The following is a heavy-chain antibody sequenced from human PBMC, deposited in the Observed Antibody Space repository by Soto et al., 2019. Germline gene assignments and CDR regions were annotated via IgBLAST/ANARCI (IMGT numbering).Heavy chain of an antibody. CDR1: GGSISSSSYY. J-gene: IGHJ6*02. Sequence: SETLSLTCTVSGGSISSSSYYWGWIRQPPGKGLEWIGSIYYSGSTYYNPSLKSRVTISVDTSKNQFSLKLSSVTAADTAVYYCARHTPTKRITMVRGALGMDVWGQGTTVTVSS. CDR3: ARHTPTKRITMVRGALGMDV. CDR2: IYYSGST. D-gene: IGHD3-10*01. V-gene: IGHV4-39*01.